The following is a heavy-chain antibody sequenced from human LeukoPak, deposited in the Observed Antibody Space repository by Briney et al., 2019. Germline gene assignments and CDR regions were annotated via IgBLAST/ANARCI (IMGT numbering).Heavy chain of an antibody. CDR3: ARDQGYHYAHDAFDI. CDR2: FDPEDGET. D-gene: IGHD3-22*01. CDR1: GYTLTELS. Sequence: GASVKVSCKVSGYTLTELSMHWVRQAPGKGLEWMGGFDPEDGETIYAQKFQGRVTMTEDTSTDTAYMELRSLRSDDTAVYYCARDQGYHYAHDAFDIWGQGTMVTVSS. V-gene: IGHV1-24*01. J-gene: IGHJ3*02.